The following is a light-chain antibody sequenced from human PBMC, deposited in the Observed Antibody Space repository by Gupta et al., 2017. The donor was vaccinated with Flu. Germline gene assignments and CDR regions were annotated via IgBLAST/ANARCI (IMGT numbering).Light chain of an antibody. CDR1: QSISNY. V-gene: IGKV1-39*01. CDR2: AAS. J-gene: IGKJ3*01. CDR3: QQSYSTPLFT. Sequence: DIQMTQSPSSLSASVGDRVTITCRASQSISNYLNWYQQKPGKAPKLLIYAASSLESGVPSRFSGSGSGTDFTLTISSLQPEDFATYYCQQSYSTPLFTCGPGTKVDIK.